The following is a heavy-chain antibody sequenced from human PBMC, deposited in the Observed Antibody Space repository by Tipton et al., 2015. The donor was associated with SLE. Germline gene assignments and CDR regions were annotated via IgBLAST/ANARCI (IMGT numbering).Heavy chain of an antibody. V-gene: IGHV1-18*01. CDR3: ARIPSGLYFFDY. Sequence: QSGAEVKKPGASVKVSCKASGYTFTSYGISWVRQAPGQGLEWMGWISAYNGNTNYAQKLQGRVTMTRNTSISTAYMEVSSLRSEDTAVYYCARIPSGLYFFDYWGQGTLVTVSS. CDR2: ISAYNGNT. J-gene: IGHJ4*02. D-gene: IGHD6-19*01. CDR1: GYTFTSYG.